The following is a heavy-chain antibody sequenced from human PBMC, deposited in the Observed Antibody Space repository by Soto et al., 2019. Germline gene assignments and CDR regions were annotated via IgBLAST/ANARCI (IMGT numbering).Heavy chain of an antibody. V-gene: IGHV3-15*01. CDR1: GFTFSNAW. CDR2: IKSKTDGGTT. D-gene: IGHD3-10*01. J-gene: IGHJ5*02. CDR3: TTLSYYGSGSYGSLWFDP. Sequence: GGSLRLSCAASGFTFSNAWMSWVRQAPGKGLEWVGRIKSKTDGGTTDYAAPVKGRFTISREDSKSTLYLQMNSLKTEDTAVYYCTTLSYYGSGSYGSLWFDPWGQGTLVTVSS.